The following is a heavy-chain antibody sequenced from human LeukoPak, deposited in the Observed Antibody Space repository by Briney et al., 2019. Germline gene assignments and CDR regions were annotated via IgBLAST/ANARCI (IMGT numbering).Heavy chain of an antibody. CDR1: GYSISSGYY. Sequence: SETLSLTCTVSGYSISSGYYWGGIRPPPGKGREWIGNIYHSGSTYYNPSLKSRVTISVDTSKNQFSLKLSSVTAADTAVYYCARGIPTYYYDSSGYYYFDYWGQGTLVTVSS. CDR2: IYHSGST. J-gene: IGHJ4*02. CDR3: ARGIPTYYYDSSGYYYFDY. D-gene: IGHD3-22*01. V-gene: IGHV4-38-2*02.